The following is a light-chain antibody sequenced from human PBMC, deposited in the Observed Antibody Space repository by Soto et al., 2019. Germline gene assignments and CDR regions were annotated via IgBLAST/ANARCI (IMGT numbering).Light chain of an antibody. CDR2: WAF. Sequence: DIVMTQSPDSLAVSLGERATINCKSSQSVLYSSNNKNYLAWYQQKPGQPPKLLIYWAFTRESEVPDRFSGSGSGTDFTLTINSLQAEDVAVYYCQQYYNTPWTFGQGTKVEIK. J-gene: IGKJ1*01. CDR3: QQYYNTPWT. CDR1: QSVLYSSNNKNY. V-gene: IGKV4-1*01.